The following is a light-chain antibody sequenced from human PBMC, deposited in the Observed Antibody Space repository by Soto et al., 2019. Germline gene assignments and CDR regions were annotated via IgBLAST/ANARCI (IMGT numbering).Light chain of an antibody. CDR3: QQYNNWPLLT. CDR1: QSVSSN. V-gene: IGKV3-15*01. Sequence: EIVMTQSPATLSVSPGERATLSCRASQSVSSNLAWYQQKPGQAPRLLIYGASTRATGIPARFSGSGSGTEFTLTISSLQSEYFAVYYCQQYNNWPLLTFGGGTKVEIK. J-gene: IGKJ4*01. CDR2: GAS.